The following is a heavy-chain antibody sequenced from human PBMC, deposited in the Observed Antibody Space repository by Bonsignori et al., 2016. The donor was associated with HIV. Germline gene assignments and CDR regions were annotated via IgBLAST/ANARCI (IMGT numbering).Heavy chain of an antibody. D-gene: IGHD2-2*02. CDR1: GYTFSNYG. CDR2: ISAYKAIT. Sequence: ASVKVSCKASGYTFSNYGISWVRQAPGQGLEWMGWISAYKAITNYAQKFQGRVTMTTDTSTSTAYMELRSLRSDDTAVYYCAREIVVVPAAITASDYWAREPWSPSPQ. V-gene: IGHV1-18*01. J-gene: IGHJ4*02. CDR3: AREIVVVPAAITASDY.